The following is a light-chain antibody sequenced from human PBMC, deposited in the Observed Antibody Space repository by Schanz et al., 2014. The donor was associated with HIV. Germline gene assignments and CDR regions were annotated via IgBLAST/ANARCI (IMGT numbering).Light chain of an antibody. V-gene: IGKV3-15*01. J-gene: IGKJ4*01. CDR1: QSVSSN. CDR3: QQYGSSPIT. CDR2: DAS. Sequence: EIVMTQSPATLSLSPGERATVSCRASQSVSSNLAWYQQKLGQAPRLLIYDASTRATGIPARFSGRGSGTEFTLTISSLQSEDFAVYYCQQYGSSPITFGGGTKVDIK.